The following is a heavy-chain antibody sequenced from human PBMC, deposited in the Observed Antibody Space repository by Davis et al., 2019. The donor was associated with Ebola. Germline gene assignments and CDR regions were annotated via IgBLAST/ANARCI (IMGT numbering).Heavy chain of an antibody. D-gene: IGHD2-2*01. CDR3: ARVSSREYCSSTSCFDF. Sequence: SVKVSCKASGGTFSSYTISWVRQAPGQGLEWMGGIIPIFGTTKYAQKFQGRLTLTADESTSTAYMDLRNLDFDDTAVYYCARVSSREYCSSTSCFDFWGQGTLVTVSS. J-gene: IGHJ4*03. CDR2: IIPIFGTT. CDR1: GGTFSSYT. V-gene: IGHV1-69*13.